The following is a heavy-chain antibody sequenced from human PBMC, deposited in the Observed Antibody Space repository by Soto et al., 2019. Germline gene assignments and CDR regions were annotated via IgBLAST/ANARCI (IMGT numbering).Heavy chain of an antibody. Sequence: SVKVSCKASGFTFTSSAVQWVRQARGQRLEWIGWIVVGSGNTNYAQKFQERVTITRDMSTSTAYMELSSLRSEDTAVYYCAADQFNYYYGMDVWGQGTTVTFSS. CDR3: AADQFNYYYGMDV. J-gene: IGHJ6*02. V-gene: IGHV1-58*01. CDR2: IVVGSGNT. CDR1: GFTFTSSA.